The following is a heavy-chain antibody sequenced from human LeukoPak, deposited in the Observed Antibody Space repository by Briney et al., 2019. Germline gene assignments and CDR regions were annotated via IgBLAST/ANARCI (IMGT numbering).Heavy chain of an antibody. J-gene: IGHJ5*02. CDR1: GFTFSSYA. CDR2: ISGSGGST. Sequence: PGRSLRLSCAASGFTFSSYAMSWVRQAPGKGLEWVSAISGSGGSTYYADSVKGRFTISRDNSKNTLYLQKNSLRAEDTAVYYCAKGTNWGTKYNWFDPWGQGTLATVSS. CDR3: AKGTNWGTKYNWFDP. D-gene: IGHD7-27*01. V-gene: IGHV3-23*01.